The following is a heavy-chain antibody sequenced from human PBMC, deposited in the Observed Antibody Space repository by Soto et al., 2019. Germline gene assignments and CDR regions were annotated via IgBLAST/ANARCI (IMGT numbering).Heavy chain of an antibody. V-gene: IGHV3-21*01. CDR1: GFTFSRYS. CDR2: ISSGSDYI. J-gene: IGHJ3*01. Sequence: EVQLVESGGGLVKPGGSLRLSCAASGFTFSRYSMNWFRQAPGKGLEWVSSISSGSDYIFYADSVKGRFTISRDNAKNSLFLQMNSLTAEDTAVYYCARSPVGDAFNVWGQWTVVTVSS. CDR3: ARSPVGDAFNV.